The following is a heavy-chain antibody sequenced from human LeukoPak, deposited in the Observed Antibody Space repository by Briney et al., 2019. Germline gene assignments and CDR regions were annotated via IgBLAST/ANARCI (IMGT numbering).Heavy chain of an antibody. V-gene: IGHV1-46*01. D-gene: IGHD3-22*01. J-gene: IGHJ5*02. CDR3: ARTCRAFRKYYYDSSGYYCDPGLSWFDP. Sequence: ASVKVSCKASGYTFTSYYMHWVRQAPGQGLEWMGIINPSGGSTSYAQKFQGRVTMTRNTSISTAYMELSSLRSEDTAVYYCARTCRAFRKYYYDSSGYYCDPGLSWFDPWGQGTLVTVSS. CDR1: GYTFTSYY. CDR2: INPSGGST.